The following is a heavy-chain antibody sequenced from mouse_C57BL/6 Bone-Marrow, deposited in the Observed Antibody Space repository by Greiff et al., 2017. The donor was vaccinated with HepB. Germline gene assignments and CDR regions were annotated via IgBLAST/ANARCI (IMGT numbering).Heavy chain of an antibody. D-gene: IGHD1-1*01. CDR2: ILPSIGRT. J-gene: IGHJ3*01. Sequence: VQLVESGSELRSPGSSVKLSCKDFDSEVFPIAYMSWVRQKPGHGFEWIGGILPSIGRTIYGEKFEDKATLDADTLSNTAYLELNSLTSEDSAIYYCARDYYGSSYEAWFAYWGQGTLVTVSA. V-gene: IGHV15-2*01. CDR3: ARDYYGSSYEAWFAY. CDR1: DSEVFPIAY.